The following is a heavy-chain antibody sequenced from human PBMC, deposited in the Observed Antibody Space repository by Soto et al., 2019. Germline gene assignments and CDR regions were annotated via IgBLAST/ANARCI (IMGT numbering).Heavy chain of an antibody. CDR1: GGTFSSYT. V-gene: IGHV1-69*08. J-gene: IGHJ4*02. D-gene: IGHD2-21*02. CDR2: IIPILGIA. CDR3: ARDRALTAVYYFDY. Sequence: QVQLVQSGAEVKKPGSSVKVSCKASGGTFSSYTISWVRQAPGQGLEWMGRIIPILGIANYAQKFQGRVTITADQSTSTADMELSSLRSEDTAVYYCARDRALTAVYYFDYWGQGTLVTVSS.